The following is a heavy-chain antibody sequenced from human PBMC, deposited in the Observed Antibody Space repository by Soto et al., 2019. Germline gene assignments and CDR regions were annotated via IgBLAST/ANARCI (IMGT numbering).Heavy chain of an antibody. V-gene: IGHV5-51*07. CDR1: GYSFTSHW. J-gene: IGHJ2*01. CDR3: ARHMRWPNWYFDV. Sequence: EVQLVQSGAEVKKPGESLKISCKGSGYSFTSHWIGRVHQKPGKGLEWMAIIYPGDSDIRYSPSFQGQVTISADKSISTAYLQWSSLRASDTAMYYCARHMRWPNWYFDVWGRGTLVTVSS. D-gene: IGHD3-16*01. CDR2: IYPGDSDI.